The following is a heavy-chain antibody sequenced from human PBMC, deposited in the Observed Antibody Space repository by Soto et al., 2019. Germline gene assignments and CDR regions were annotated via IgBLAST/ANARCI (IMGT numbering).Heavy chain of an antibody. V-gene: IGHV3-64*01. D-gene: IGHD6-6*01. J-gene: IGHJ6*03. CDR3: GRRTRPAFYYMDV. Sequence: PGGSRRLSCAASGFTFSSYEMHWVRQAPGKGLEYVSGISNNGAHTDYAKSVKGRFTISRDNSENTLYLQMGSLGAEDMVLYYWGRRTRPAFYYMDVWGKGTTVTVSS. CDR1: GFTFSSYE. CDR2: ISNNGAHT.